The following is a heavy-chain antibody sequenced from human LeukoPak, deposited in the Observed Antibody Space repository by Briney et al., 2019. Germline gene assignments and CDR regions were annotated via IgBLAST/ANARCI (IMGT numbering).Heavy chain of an antibody. CDR2: IRYDGSNK. J-gene: IGHJ4*02. CDR3: AKAMEYGYNLFSGFDY. Sequence: GGSLRLSCAASGFTFSSYGMHWVRQAPGKGLEWVAFIRYDGSNKYYADSVKGRFTISRDNSKNTLYLQMNRLRAGDTAVYYCAKAMEYGYNLFSGFDYWGQGTLVTVSS. V-gene: IGHV3-30*02. D-gene: IGHD5-24*01. CDR1: GFTFSSYG.